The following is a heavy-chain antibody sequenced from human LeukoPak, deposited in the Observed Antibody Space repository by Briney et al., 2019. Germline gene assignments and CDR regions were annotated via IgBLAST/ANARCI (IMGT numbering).Heavy chain of an antibody. Sequence: GKSLRLSCAASGFTFSSYGMRWVRQAPGKGLEWVAVISSDGSDKYYADSVKGRFTISRDNPKNTMYLQMNSLRAEDTGVYFCARGTGQYYYGMDVWGQGTTVTVSS. D-gene: IGHD3/OR15-3a*01. CDR2: ISSDGSDK. CDR3: ARGTGQYYYGMDV. J-gene: IGHJ6*02. V-gene: IGHV3-30*03. CDR1: GFTFSSYG.